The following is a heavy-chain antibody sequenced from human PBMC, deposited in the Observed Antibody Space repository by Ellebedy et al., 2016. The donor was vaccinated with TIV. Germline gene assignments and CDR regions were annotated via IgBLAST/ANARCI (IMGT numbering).Heavy chain of an antibody. J-gene: IGHJ6*02. CDR2: ISSSGSTI. CDR3: ARDSRTKQLLWFGESWISDYGMDV. V-gene: IGHV3-11*01. CDR1: GFTFSDYY. Sequence: GESLKISCAASGFTFSDYYMSWIRQAPGKGLEWVSYISSSGSTIYYADSVKGRFTISRDNAKNSLYLQMNSLRAEDTAVYYCARDSRTKQLLWFGESWISDYGMDVWGQGTTVTVSS. D-gene: IGHD3-10*01.